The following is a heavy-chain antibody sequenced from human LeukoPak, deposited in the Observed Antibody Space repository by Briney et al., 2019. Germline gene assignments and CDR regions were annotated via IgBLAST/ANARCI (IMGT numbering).Heavy chain of an antibody. V-gene: IGHV1-69*05. Sequence: SVKVSCKASGGLFSNHPISWVRQAPGQGLEWMGGIIPMFGKGNYAQKFQGRVTITTDESTSTAYMELSGLRSGDTAVYYCARDKLLEDYYYGSGSYLDYWGQGTLISVST. CDR3: ARDKLLEDYYYGSGSYLDY. CDR2: IIPMFGKG. CDR1: GGLFSNHP. J-gene: IGHJ4*02. D-gene: IGHD3-10*01.